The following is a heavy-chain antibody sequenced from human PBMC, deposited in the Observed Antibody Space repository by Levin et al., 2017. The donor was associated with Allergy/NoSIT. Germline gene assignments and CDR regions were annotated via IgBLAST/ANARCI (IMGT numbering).Heavy chain of an antibody. CDR3: ARGVRGVYYQFSYYSMDV. Sequence: TSQTLSLTCDVLGGSFCEALSGYQWSWIRQSPGKGLEWIGEVYLNGRTNYNPSLRNRVTISIDLSRYNFSLRLLSVSAADTSVYYCARGVRGVYYQFSYYSMDVWGKGTMVTVSS. V-gene: IGHV4-34*01. J-gene: IGHJ6*03. CDR1: GGSFCEALSGYQ. CDR2: VYLNGRT. D-gene: IGHD3-10*01.